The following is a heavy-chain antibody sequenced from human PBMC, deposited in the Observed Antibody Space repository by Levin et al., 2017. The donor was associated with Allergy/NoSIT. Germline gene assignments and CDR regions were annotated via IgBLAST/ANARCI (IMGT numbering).Heavy chain of an antibody. CDR2: ISWNSGSI. V-gene: IGHV3-9*01. D-gene: IGHD6-19*01. CDR3: AKDMAGYDYYGMDV. CDR1: GFTFDDYA. Sequence: LSLTCAASGFTFDDYAMHWVRQAPGKGLEWVSGISWNSGSIGYADSVKGRFTISRDNAKNSLYLQMNSLRAEDTALYYCAKDMAGYDYYGMDVWGQGTTVTVSS. J-gene: IGHJ6*02.